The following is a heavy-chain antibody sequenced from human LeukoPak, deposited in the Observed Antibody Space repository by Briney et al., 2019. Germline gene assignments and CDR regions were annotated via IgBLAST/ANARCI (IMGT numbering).Heavy chain of an antibody. J-gene: IGHJ4*02. D-gene: IGHD4-17*01. CDR2: INSDGN. CDR1: GFTFSSYW. V-gene: IGHV3-74*01. CDR3: ARGGDTVTTDLDY. Sequence: PGGSLRLSCAASGFTFSSYWMHWVRQAPGKGLVWVSRINSDGNSYADSVKGRFTTSRDNAKNTLYLQMNSLRAEDTAVYYCARGGDTVTTDLDYWGQGTLVTVSS.